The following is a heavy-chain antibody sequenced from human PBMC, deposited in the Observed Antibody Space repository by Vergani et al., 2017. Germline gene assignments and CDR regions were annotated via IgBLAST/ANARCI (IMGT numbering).Heavy chain of an antibody. CDR1: GGSISAGYYF. J-gene: IGHJ3*01. CDR3: ARRSGGYYSGGKVHPLRTAFDV. CDR2: ISASGNA. V-gene: IGHV4-61*02. Sequence: QVQLQASGPGRVKPSQTLSLTCTMSGGSISAGYYFWSWIRQPAGKGLEWLGHISASGNASHSPSLTTRVSMSMDTSKNQFSLTVTSVTAADTAIYFCARRSGGYYSGGKVHPLRTAFDVWGHGTVVTVSS. D-gene: IGHD2-15*01.